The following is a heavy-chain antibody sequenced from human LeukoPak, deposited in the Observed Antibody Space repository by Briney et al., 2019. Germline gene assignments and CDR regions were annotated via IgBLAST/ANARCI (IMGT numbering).Heavy chain of an antibody. CDR1: GYTFTSYD. J-gene: IGHJ6*03. Sequence: GASVKVSCKASGYTFTSYDINWVRQATGQGLEWMGWMNPNSGNTGYAQKFQGRVTMTRNTSISTAYMELSSLRSEDTAVYYCARGVWAHQLVYYYYYMDVWGKGTTVTVSS. V-gene: IGHV1-8*01. CDR3: ARGVWAHQLVYYYYYMDV. CDR2: MNPNSGNT. D-gene: IGHD6-13*01.